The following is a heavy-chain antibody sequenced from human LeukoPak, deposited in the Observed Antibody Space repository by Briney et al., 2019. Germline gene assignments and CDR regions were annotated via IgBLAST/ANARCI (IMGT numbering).Heavy chain of an antibody. V-gene: IGHV4-39*01. Sequence: KLSETLSLTCTVSGGSISNNNYYWAWIRQPPGKGLECIGSIYYSGSPYYNPSLKSRVTISVDTSKNQFSLRLSSATAADTAVYYCATWRTAKTGFDYWGQGTLVTVSS. CDR3: ATWRTAKTGFDY. CDR1: GGSISNNNYY. J-gene: IGHJ4*02. CDR2: IYYSGSP. D-gene: IGHD1-1*01.